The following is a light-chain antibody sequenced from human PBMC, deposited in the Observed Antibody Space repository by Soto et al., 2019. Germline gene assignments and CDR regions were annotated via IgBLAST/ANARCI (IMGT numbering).Light chain of an antibody. CDR1: QSVSSNY. J-gene: IGKJ2*01. Sequence: EIVLTQSPGTLSLSPGERATLSCRASQSVSSNYIAWYQQNPGQAPRLLISGASTRATGIPDRFSGSGSGTDFTLTISRLEPEDFAVYFCQQYGRSPPFAFGQGTKVEIK. V-gene: IGKV3-20*01. CDR3: QQYGRSPPFA. CDR2: GAS.